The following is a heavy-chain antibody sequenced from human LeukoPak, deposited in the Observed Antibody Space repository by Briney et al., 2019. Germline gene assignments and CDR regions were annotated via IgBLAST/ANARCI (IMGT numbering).Heavy chain of an antibody. Sequence: SETLSLTCTVSGYSISSGYYWGWIRQPPGKGLEWIGSIYHSGSTYYNPSLKSRVTISVDTSKNQFSLKLSSVTAADTAVYYCARDSGYYYDSSGYYYLGYWGQGTLVTVSS. CDR2: IYHSGST. J-gene: IGHJ4*02. CDR1: GYSISSGYY. V-gene: IGHV4-38-2*02. D-gene: IGHD3-22*01. CDR3: ARDSGYYYDSSGYYYLGY.